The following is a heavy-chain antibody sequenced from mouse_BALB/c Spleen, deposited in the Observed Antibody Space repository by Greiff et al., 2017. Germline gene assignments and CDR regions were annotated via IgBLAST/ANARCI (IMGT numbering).Heavy chain of an antibody. J-gene: IGHJ4*01. Sequence: EVQLVESGPGLVKPSQSLSLTCTVTGYSITSDYAWNWIRQFPGNKLEWMGYISYSGSTSYNPSLKSRISITRDTSKNQFFLQLNSVTTEDTATYYCARNGYGVMDYWGQGTSVTVSS. CDR1: GYSITSDYA. CDR2: ISYSGST. D-gene: IGHD1-1*01. CDR3: ARNGYGVMDY. V-gene: IGHV3-2*02.